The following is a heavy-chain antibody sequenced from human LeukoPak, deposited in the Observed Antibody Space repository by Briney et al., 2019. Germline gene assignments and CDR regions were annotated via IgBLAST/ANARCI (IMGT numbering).Heavy chain of an antibody. CDR3: ARPGVAGGAFDI. V-gene: IGHV3-7*01. Sequence: PGGSLRLSCAASGFTFSETWMNWVRQVPGKGPEWVGNIEPDGSEKYYLESVEGRFTISRDNVKNSLYLQMKSLRAEDTAVYYCARPGVAGGAFDIWGQGTVVTVSS. J-gene: IGHJ3*02. CDR2: IEPDGSEK. D-gene: IGHD1-26*01. CDR1: GFTFSETW.